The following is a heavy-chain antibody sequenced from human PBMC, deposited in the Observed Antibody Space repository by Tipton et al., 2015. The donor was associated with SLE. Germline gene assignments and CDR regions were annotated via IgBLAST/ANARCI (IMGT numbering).Heavy chain of an antibody. CDR1: GYTFTSFG. Sequence: QSGAEVKKPGASVKVSCKASGYTFTSFGISWVRQAPGQGLEWMGWISAYNGDTNYVRKFQGRVTMTTDTPTSTAYMELRSLRSDDTAVYYCARQLVPTGDFDYWGQGTLVTVSS. J-gene: IGHJ4*02. V-gene: IGHV1-18*01. D-gene: IGHD6-13*01. CDR2: ISAYNGDT. CDR3: ARQLVPTGDFDY.